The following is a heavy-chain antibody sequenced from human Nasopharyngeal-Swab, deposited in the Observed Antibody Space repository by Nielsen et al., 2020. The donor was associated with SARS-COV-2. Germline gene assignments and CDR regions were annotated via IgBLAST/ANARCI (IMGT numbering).Heavy chain of an antibody. CDR2: ISYDGSNK. Sequence: WIRQPPGKGLEWVAVISYDGSNKYYADSVKGRFTISRDNSKNTLYLQMNSLRAEDTAVYYCAKDPYYYGSGSYFWPQVMLEKYYYGMDVWGQGTTVPSP. D-gene: IGHD3-10*01. V-gene: IGHV3-30*18. CDR3: AKDPYYYGSGSYFWPQVMLEKYYYGMDV. J-gene: IGHJ6*02.